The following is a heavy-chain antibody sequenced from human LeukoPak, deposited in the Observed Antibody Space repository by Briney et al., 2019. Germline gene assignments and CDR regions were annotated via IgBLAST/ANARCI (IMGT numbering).Heavy chain of an antibody. D-gene: IGHD6-19*01. CDR2: IKQDGSEK. Sequence: PGGSLRLSCIASGFTFGDYAMSWVRQAPGKGLEWVANIKQDGSEKYYVDSVKGRFTISRDNAKNSLYLQMNSLRAEDTAVYYCARDFRSVAHHDAFDIWGQGTMVIVSS. V-gene: IGHV3-7*01. J-gene: IGHJ3*02. CDR3: ARDFRSVAHHDAFDI. CDR1: GFTFGDYA.